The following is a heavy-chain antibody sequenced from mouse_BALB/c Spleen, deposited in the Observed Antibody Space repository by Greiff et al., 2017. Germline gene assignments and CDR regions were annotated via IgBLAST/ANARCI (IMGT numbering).Heavy chain of an antibody. D-gene: IGHD4-1*01. V-gene: IGHV1-54*03. Sequence: QVQLKESGAELVRPGTSVKVSCKASGYAFTNYLIEWVKQRPGQGLEWIGVINPGSGGTNYNEKFKGKATLTADKSSSTAYMQLSSLTSDDSAVYFCARSPGTYYAMDYWGQGTSVTVSS. CDR3: ARSPGTYYAMDY. CDR1: GYAFTNYL. J-gene: IGHJ4*01. CDR2: INPGSGGT.